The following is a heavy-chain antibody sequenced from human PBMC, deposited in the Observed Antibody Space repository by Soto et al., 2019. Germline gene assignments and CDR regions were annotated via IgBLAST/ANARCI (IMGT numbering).Heavy chain of an antibody. J-gene: IGHJ5*02. CDR2: IYYSGNT. CDR3: ARHHDTPLDGAVGWFDP. CDR1: GGSISSSSYY. V-gene: IGHV4-39*01. Sequence: SETLSLPCTVSGGSISSSSYYWGWIRQPPGKGLEWIGSIYYSGNTYYNPSLKSRVIISVDTSKNQFSLKLSSVTAADTAVYYCARHHDTPLDGAVGWFDPWGQGTLVTVSS. D-gene: IGHD3-22*01.